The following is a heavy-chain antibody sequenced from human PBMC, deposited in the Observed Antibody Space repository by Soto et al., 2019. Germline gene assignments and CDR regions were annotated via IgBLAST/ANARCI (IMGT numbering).Heavy chain of an antibody. Sequence: PSETLPLTCAVSGYAISIGYYWVCIRQPPGKGLEWIWSIYHSGSTYYNPSLKSRVTISVDTSKKQFSLKLSSVTAADTAVYYCARAGTSSSWEGADNFDYWGQAILVT. V-gene: IGHV4-38-2*01. J-gene: IGHJ4*02. CDR1: GYAISIGYY. CDR3: ARAGTSSSWEGADNFDY. D-gene: IGHD6-13*01. CDR2: IYHSGST.